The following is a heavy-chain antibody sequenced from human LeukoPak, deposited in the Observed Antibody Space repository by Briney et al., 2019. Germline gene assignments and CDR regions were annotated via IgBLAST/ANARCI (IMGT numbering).Heavy chain of an antibody. CDR2: IYTRGST. CDR1: GGSMSSYF. Sequence: SETLSLTCTVSGGSMSSYFWSWIRQPAGKGLEWIGRIYTRGSTNYNPSLQSRVTMSVDTSNNQFSLKLSSVTAADTAVYYCARKRKGAYDFDYWGQGTLVTVSS. CDR3: ARKRKGAYDFDY. D-gene: IGHD3-16*01. J-gene: IGHJ4*02. V-gene: IGHV4-4*07.